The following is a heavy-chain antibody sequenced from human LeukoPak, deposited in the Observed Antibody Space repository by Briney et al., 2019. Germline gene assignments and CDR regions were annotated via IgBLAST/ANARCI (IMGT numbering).Heavy chain of an antibody. Sequence: SETLSLTCTVSGGSISSSSYYWGWIRQPPGKGLEWIGSIYYSGSTYYNPSLKSRVTISVDTSKNQFSLKLSSVTAADTAVYYCARGGSGSYYNPRNYYYMDVWGKGTTVTISS. CDR2: IYYSGST. J-gene: IGHJ6*03. D-gene: IGHD3-10*01. CDR1: GGSISSSSYY. CDR3: ARGGSGSYYNPRNYYYMDV. V-gene: IGHV4-39*07.